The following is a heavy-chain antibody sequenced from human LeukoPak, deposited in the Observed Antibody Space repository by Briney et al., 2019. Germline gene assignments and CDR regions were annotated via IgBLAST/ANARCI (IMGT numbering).Heavy chain of an antibody. J-gene: IGHJ4*02. V-gene: IGHV4-38-2*02. D-gene: IGHD5-18*01. CDR3: ARDQGYSYTYYFDY. CDR1: GYSISSGYY. CDR2: IYTSGST. Sequence: PSETLSLTCTVSGYSISSGYYWGWIRQPPGKGLEWIGRIYTSGSTNYNPSLKSRVTMSVDTSKNQFSLKLSSVTAADTAVYYCARDQGYSYTYYFDYWGQGTLVTVSS.